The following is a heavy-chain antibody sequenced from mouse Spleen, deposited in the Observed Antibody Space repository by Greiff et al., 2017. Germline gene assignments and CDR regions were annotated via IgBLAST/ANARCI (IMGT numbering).Heavy chain of an antibody. D-gene: IGHD1-1*01. CDR1: GYAFSSSW. CDR2: IYPGDGDT. CDR3: ARWGYGSSFAY. V-gene: IGHV1-82*01. Sequence: QVQLQQSGPELVKPGASVKISCKASGYAFSSSWMNWVKQRPGKGLEWIGRIYPGDGDTNYNGKFKGKATLTADKSSSTAYMQLSSLTSEDSAVYFCARWGYGSSFAYWGQGTLVTVSA. J-gene: IGHJ3*01.